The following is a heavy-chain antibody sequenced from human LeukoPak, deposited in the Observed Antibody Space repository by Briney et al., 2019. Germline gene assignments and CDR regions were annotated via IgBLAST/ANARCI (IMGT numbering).Heavy chain of an antibody. CDR1: GFTFSSYS. CDR2: ISGSGGST. CDR3: ARGHWYTDY. V-gene: IGHV3-21*01. J-gene: IGHJ4*02. Sequence: GGSLRLSCAASGFTFSSYSMNWVRPAPGKGLEWVSAISGSGGSTYYADSVKGRFTISRDNAKNSLHLQMNSLRAGDTAVYYCARGHWYTDYWGQGTLVTVSS. D-gene: IGHD1-14*01.